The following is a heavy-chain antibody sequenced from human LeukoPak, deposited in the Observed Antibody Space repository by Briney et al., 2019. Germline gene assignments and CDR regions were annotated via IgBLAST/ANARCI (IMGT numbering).Heavy chain of an antibody. CDR3: ARNRGYSYGYDFDY. CDR1: GYTFTGYY. D-gene: IGHD5-18*01. V-gene: IGHV1-2*02. Sequence: GASVKVSCKASGYTFTGYYMHWVRQAPGQGLEWMGWINPNSGGTNYAQKFQGRVTMTRDTSISTAYMELSRLRSDDTAVYYCARNRGYSYGYDFDYWGQGTLVTVSS. J-gene: IGHJ4*02. CDR2: INPNSGGT.